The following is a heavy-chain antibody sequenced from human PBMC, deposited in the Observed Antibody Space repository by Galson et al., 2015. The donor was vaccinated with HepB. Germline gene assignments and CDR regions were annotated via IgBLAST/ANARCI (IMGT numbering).Heavy chain of an antibody. CDR3: AREGYDSSTSRYFDL. CDR2: IYTSGSA. J-gene: IGHJ2*01. CDR1: GGSISSYY. D-gene: IGHD3-22*01. Sequence: ETLSLTCTVSGGSISSYYWSWIRQPAGKGLEWIGRIYTSGSANYNPSLKSRVTMSVDTSKNQFSLKLSSVTAADTAVYYCAREGYDSSTSRYFDLWGRGTLVTVSS. V-gene: IGHV4-4*07.